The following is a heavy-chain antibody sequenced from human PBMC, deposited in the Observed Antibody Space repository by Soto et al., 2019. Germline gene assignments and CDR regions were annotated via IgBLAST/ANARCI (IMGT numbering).Heavy chain of an antibody. CDR3: ARVPILGWRRSYGMDV. D-gene: IGHD3-3*01. CDR2: IGRTNNT. Sequence: PGGSLRLSCAASGFTFSNSAMTWVRQALGKGPEWVSSIGRTNNTHYADSVKGRFAISRDNSQNTLYLQMNSLTAEDTAVYYCARVPILGWRRSYGMDVWGQGTTVTVSS. V-gene: IGHV3-23*01. CDR1: GFTFSNSA. J-gene: IGHJ6*02.